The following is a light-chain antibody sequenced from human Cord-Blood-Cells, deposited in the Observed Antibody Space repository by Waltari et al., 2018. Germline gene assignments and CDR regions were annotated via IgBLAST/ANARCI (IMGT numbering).Light chain of an antibody. Sequence: IQMTPSPSPLSPSVVARVPITSRASQGISNYLAWYQQKPGKVPKLLIYAASTLQSGVPSRFSGSGSETDFTLTISSLQPEDVATYYCQKYNSAPAFGPGTKVDIK. CDR1: QGISNY. CDR2: AAS. V-gene: IGKV1-27*01. J-gene: IGKJ3*01. CDR3: QKYNSAPA.